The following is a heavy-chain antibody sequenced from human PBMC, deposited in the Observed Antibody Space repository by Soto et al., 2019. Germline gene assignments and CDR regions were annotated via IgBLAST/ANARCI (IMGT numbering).Heavy chain of an antibody. CDR1: GFTFTTYT. CDR2: ISGSGGRP. J-gene: IGHJ5*01. D-gene: IGHD3-16*02. Sequence: EVQLLESGGGLVQPGGSLRLSCAASGFTFTTYTMSWVRQAPGKGLEWVSVISGSGGRPSYADSVQGRFIISRDNPKSTLYLQMHSLRAEDTAMYYCAKARCYTTDCSVPDSWGQGTLVTVSS. V-gene: IGHV3-23*01. CDR3: AKARCYTTDCSVPDS.